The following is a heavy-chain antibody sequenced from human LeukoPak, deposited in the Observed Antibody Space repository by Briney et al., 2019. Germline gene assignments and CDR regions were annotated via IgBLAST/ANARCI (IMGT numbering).Heavy chain of an antibody. Sequence: ASVNVSCKASGYTFTGYYMHWVRQAPGQGLEWMGWINPNSGGTNYAQKFQGRVTMTRDTSISTAYMELSRLRSDDTAVYYCARDPLYDFWSGSYGMDVWGQGTTVTVSS. CDR3: ARDPLYDFWSGSYGMDV. J-gene: IGHJ6*02. CDR2: INPNSGGT. D-gene: IGHD3-3*01. CDR1: GYTFTGYY. V-gene: IGHV1-2*02.